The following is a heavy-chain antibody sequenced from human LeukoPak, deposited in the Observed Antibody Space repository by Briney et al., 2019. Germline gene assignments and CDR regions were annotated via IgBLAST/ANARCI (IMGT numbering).Heavy chain of an antibody. J-gene: IGHJ3*02. CDR1: GYTFTSYG. Sequence: ASVKVSCKASGYTFTSYGISWVRQAPGQGLEWMGWISAYNGNTNYAQKLQGRVTMTTDTSTSTAYMELRSLRSDDTAVYYCARLIVVPAALTNAFDIWGRGTMVTVSS. CDR2: ISAYNGNT. D-gene: IGHD2-2*01. V-gene: IGHV1-18*01. CDR3: ARLIVVPAALTNAFDI.